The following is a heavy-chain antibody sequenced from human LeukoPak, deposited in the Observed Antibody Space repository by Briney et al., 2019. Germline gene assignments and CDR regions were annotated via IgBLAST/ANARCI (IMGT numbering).Heavy chain of an antibody. CDR2: ISSSGSTI. J-gene: IGHJ4*02. Sequence: GGSLRLSCAASGFSFSTYGMHWVRQAPGKGLEWVSYISSSGSTIYYADSVKGRFTISRDNAKNSLYLQMNSLRAEDTAVYYCARDRDDIAVAGTGDYWGQGTLVTVSS. D-gene: IGHD6-19*01. V-gene: IGHV3-48*01. CDR1: GFSFSTYG. CDR3: ARDRDDIAVAGTGDY.